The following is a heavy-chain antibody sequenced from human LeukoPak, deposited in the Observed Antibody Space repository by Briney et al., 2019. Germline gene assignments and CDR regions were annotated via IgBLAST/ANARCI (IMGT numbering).Heavy chain of an antibody. CDR2: IWYDGSNI. CDR3: ARARNDYDSNGFSLLEY. V-gene: IGHV3-33*01. J-gene: IGHJ4*02. CDR1: GISFSSHG. D-gene: IGHD3-22*01. Sequence: GTSLRLSCVVSGISFSSHGMHWVRQAPGKGLEWVAVIWYDGSNIWYADSVKGRFTISRDNSKNTLYLQMDSLRAEDTALYYCARARNDYDSNGFSLLEYWGQGTLVTVSS.